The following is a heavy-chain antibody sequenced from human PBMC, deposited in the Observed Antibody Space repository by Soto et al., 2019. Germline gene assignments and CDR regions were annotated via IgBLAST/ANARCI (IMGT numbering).Heavy chain of an antibody. D-gene: IGHD1-26*01. CDR1: GFTFSNYG. Sequence: GRALRLSCAAPGFTFSNYGMHWVRQAPGKGLEWVAVIWYDGSEIYYTDSVKGRFIISRDNSRNTLFLQMDSLRPEDTAVYYCARDRDSGSYYDFDYWGQGTLVTVSS. J-gene: IGHJ4*02. CDR3: ARDRDSGSYYDFDY. V-gene: IGHV3-33*01. CDR2: IWYDGSEI.